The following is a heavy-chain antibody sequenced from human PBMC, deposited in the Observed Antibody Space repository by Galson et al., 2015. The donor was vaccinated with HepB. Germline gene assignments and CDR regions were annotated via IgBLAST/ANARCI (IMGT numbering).Heavy chain of an antibody. CDR3: AKGPHDYGDYPNYFDY. J-gene: IGHJ4*02. D-gene: IGHD4-17*01. CDR2: ISGSGGST. Sequence: SLRLSCAASGFIYSTYAMTWVRQAPGRGLEWVSGISGSGGSTYADSVKGRFTISRDNSKNTLNLQMNSLRAEDTAVYYCAKGPHDYGDYPNYFDYCGLGILVTVSS. V-gene: IGHV3-23*01. CDR1: GFIYSTYA.